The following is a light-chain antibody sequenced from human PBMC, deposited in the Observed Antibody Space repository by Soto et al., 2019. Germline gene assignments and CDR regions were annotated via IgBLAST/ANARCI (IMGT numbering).Light chain of an antibody. CDR1: QSVSSN. Sequence: EIVMTQSPATLSVSPGEISTVSSAATQSVSSNLALYQQKPGQAPRLLIYGASTRATDIPARFSGSGSGTEFTLTISSLQSEDFAVYNCQQYNNWPPITFGQGTRLETK. CDR3: QQYNNWPPIT. V-gene: IGKV3-15*01. J-gene: IGKJ5*01. CDR2: GAS.